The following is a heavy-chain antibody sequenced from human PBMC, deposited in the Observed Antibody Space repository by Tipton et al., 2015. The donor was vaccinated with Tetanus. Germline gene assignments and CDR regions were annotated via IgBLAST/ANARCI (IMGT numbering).Heavy chain of an antibody. Sequence: QVQLVQSGAEVKKPGSSVKVSCKASGGTFSNYAISWVRQAPGQGLEWMGGIIPIFGTAKYAQKFQGRVTITADESPSTAYMELSSLRSEDTAVYYCARANNEFPKKGPFDSWGQGSLVIVSS. J-gene: IGHJ4*02. CDR3: ARANNEFPKKGPFDS. CDR2: IIPIFGTA. CDR1: GGTFSNYA. V-gene: IGHV1-69*01. D-gene: IGHD1-1*01.